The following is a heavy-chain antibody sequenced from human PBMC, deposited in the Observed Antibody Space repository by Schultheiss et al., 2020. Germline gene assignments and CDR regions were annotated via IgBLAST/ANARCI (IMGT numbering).Heavy chain of an antibody. CDR3: ARDLKESGSSLDWYYFDY. J-gene: IGHJ4*02. CDR1: GGSFSGYY. D-gene: IGHD1-26*01. CDR2: INHSGST. Sequence: SQTLSLTCAVYGGSFSGYYWSWIRQPPGKGLEWIGEINHSGSTYYNPSLKSRVTISVDRSKNQFSLKLSSVTAADTAVYYCARDLKESGSSLDWYYFDYWGQGTLVTVSS. V-gene: IGHV4-34*01.